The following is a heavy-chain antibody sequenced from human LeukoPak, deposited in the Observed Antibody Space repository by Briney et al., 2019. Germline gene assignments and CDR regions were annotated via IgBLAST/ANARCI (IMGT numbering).Heavy chain of an antibody. CDR3: ARAGRITIFGVVTNDAFDI. CDR1: GFTFSSYW. Sequence: PGGSLRLSCAASGFTFSSYWMSWVRQAPGKGLEWVANIKQDGSEKYYVDSVKGRFTISRDNAKNSLYLQMNSLRAEDTAVYYCARAGRITIFGVVTNDAFDIWGQGTMVTVSS. V-gene: IGHV3-7*01. D-gene: IGHD3-3*01. CDR2: IKQDGSEK. J-gene: IGHJ3*02.